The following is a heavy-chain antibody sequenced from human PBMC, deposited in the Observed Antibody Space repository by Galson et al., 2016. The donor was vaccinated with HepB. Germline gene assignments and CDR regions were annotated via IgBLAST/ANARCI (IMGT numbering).Heavy chain of an antibody. CDR1: GYTSSNYW. CDR3: ARRDSNGWLEYYQH. D-gene: IGHD6-19*01. CDR2: IYLADSDT. Sequence: QSGAEVKKPGESLKISCEGSGYTSSNYWIGWVRQMPGKGLEWMGIIYLADSDTRYSPSFQGQVTISADKSSNTAFLQWSSLKASDTAIYYRARRDSNGWLEYYQHWGQGTLVTVSS. J-gene: IGHJ1*01. V-gene: IGHV5-51*01.